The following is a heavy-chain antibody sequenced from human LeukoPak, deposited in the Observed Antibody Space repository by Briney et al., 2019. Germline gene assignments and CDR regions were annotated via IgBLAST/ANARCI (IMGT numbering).Heavy chain of an antibody. Sequence: PSQTLSLTCTVSGGSISSGSYYWSWIRQPAGKGLEWIGRIYTSGSTNYNPSLKSRVTISVDTSKNQFSLKLSSVTAADTAVYYCARGKASGQLPASKWFDPWGQGTLVTVSS. J-gene: IGHJ5*02. D-gene: IGHD2-2*01. CDR2: IYTSGST. CDR1: GGSISSGSYY. V-gene: IGHV4-61*02. CDR3: ARGKASGQLPASKWFDP.